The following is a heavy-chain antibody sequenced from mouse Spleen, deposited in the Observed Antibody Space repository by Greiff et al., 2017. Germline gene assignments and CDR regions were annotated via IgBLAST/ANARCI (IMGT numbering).Heavy chain of an antibody. Sequence: QVQLQPSGAELVRPGASVTLSCTASGYTFTDYEMHWVQQTPVHGLEWIGAIDPETGGTAYNQKFKGKAILTADKSSSTAYMELRSLTSEDSAVYYCTKGWDGYFDVGGAGTTVTVSS. CDR3: TKGWDGYFDV. J-gene: IGHJ1*01. V-gene: IGHV1-15*01. CDR2: IDPETGGT. CDR1: GYTFTDYE. D-gene: IGHD4-1*01.